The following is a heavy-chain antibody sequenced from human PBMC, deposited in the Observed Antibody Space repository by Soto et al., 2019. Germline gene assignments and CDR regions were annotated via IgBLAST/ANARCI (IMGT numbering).Heavy chain of an antibody. Sequence: PGGSLRLSCAASGFTFSSYWMSWVRQAPGKGLEWVANIKQDGSEKYYVDSVKGRFTISRDNAKNSLYLQMNSLRAEDTAVYYCARSIYYDSSGYSPFDYWGQGTLVTLSS. CDR2: IKQDGSEK. CDR1: GFTFSSYW. V-gene: IGHV3-7*03. J-gene: IGHJ4*02. D-gene: IGHD3-22*01. CDR3: ARSIYYDSSGYSPFDY.